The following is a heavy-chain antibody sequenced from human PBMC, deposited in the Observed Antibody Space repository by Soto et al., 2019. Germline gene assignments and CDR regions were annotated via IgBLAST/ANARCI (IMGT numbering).Heavy chain of an antibody. CDR3: AKGALIGYDSVGFFDY. CDR1: GFTFSSYA. V-gene: IGHV3-23*01. D-gene: IGHD5-12*01. J-gene: IGHJ4*02. Sequence: EVQLLESGGGLVQPGGSLRLSCAASGFTFSSYAMNWVRQAPGKGLEGVSSISGGGGSTYYADSVKGRFTFSRDNSKNTLYLQINSLRADDTAVYYCAKGALIGYDSVGFFDYWGQGILVTVSS. CDR2: ISGGGGST.